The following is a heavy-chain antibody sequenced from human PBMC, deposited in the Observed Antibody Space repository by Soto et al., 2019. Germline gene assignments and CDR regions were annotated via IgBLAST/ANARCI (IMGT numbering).Heavy chain of an antibody. Sequence: ASVKVSCKASGYTFTSYGISWVRQAPGQGLEWMGRISAYNGNANYAQKFQGRVTITTDKSTSTAYMELSSLRSEDTAVYYCARVGSGYDFDYWGQGTLVTVSS. V-gene: IGHV1-18*01. J-gene: IGHJ4*02. CDR1: GYTFTSYG. D-gene: IGHD5-12*01. CDR3: ARVGSGYDFDY. CDR2: ISAYNGNA.